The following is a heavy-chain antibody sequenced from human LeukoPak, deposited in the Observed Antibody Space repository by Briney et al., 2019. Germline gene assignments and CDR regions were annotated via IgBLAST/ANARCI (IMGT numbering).Heavy chain of an antibody. V-gene: IGHV1-46*01. CDR1: GYSFTSNY. Sequence: ASVKVSCKASGYSFTSNYIHWVRQAPGQGLEWMGKIYPRDGSTSYAQKFQGRVTVTRDTSTSTVHMELSGLRSEDTAVYYCARDQEAFDYWGREPWSPSPQ. CDR3: ARDQEAFDY. J-gene: IGHJ4*02. CDR2: IYPRDGST.